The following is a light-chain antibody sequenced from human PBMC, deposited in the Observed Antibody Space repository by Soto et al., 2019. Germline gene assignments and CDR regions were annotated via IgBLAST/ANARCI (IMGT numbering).Light chain of an antibody. CDR1: QGINNY. CDR3: QHHDSYPLT. Sequence: DIQLTQSPSFLSASVGDRVTITCRASQGINNYLAWYQQQAGKAPKLLIYGASTLQSGVPSRFSGSGSGTQFTLTITTLQPEDFATYYCQHHDSYPLTFAEGPRLRSN. CDR2: GAS. J-gene: IGKJ4*01. V-gene: IGKV1-9*01.